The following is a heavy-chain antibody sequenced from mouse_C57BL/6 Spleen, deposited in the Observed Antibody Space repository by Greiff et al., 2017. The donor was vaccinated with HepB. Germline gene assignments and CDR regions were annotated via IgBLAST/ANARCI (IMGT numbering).Heavy chain of an antibody. CDR2: ISGGGGNT. V-gene: IGHV5-9*01. CDR1: GFTFSSYT. CDR3: AREDYGSSYVYFDY. J-gene: IGHJ2*01. D-gene: IGHD1-1*01. Sequence: EVNVVESGGGLVKPGGSLKLSCAASGFTFSSYTMSWVRQTPEKRLEWVATISGGGGNTYYPDSVKGRFTISRDNAKNTLYLQMSSLRSEDTALYYCAREDYGSSYVYFDYWGQGTTLTVSS.